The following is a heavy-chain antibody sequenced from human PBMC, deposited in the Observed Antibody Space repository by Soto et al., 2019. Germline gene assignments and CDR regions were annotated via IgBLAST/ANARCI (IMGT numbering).Heavy chain of an antibody. CDR3: ARVPGP. V-gene: IGHV4-30-2*01. CDR2: IYHSEST. Sequence: SETLSLTCAVSGGSISSGGYSWSWIRQPPGKSLEWIGYIYHSESTYYNPSLKSRVTISVDRSKNQFSLKLSSVTAADTAVYYCARVPGPWGQGTLVTVSS. J-gene: IGHJ5*02. CDR1: GGSISSGGYS. D-gene: IGHD7-27*01.